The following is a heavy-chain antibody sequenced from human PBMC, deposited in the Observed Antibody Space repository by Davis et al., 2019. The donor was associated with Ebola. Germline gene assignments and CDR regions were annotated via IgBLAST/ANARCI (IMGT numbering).Heavy chain of an antibody. CDR3: ARVRAWNYEGAFDI. CDR1: GGSFSGYY. CDR2: INHSGST. V-gene: IGHV4-34*01. Sequence: MPSETLSLTCAVYGGSFSGYYWSWIRQPPGKGLEWIGEINHSGSTNYNPSLKSRGTISVDTSKNQFSLKLSSVTAADTAVYYCARVRAWNYEGAFDIWGQGTMVTVSS. J-gene: IGHJ3*02. D-gene: IGHD1-7*01.